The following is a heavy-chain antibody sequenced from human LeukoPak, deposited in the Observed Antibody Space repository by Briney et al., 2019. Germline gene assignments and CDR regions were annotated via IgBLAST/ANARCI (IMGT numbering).Heavy chain of an antibody. Sequence: PGGSLRLSCTASGFNFGNYAMSWVRQAPGKGLEWLGFIRSKASGGAIEYDPSVDGRFTISRDDSKSIAYLQMTSLKTEDAAAYFCTRGVDGMSAYWGQGTLVTVSS. D-gene: IGHD1-14*01. CDR2: IRSKASGGAI. J-gene: IGHJ4*02. CDR3: TRGVDGMSAY. CDR1: GFNFGNYA. V-gene: IGHV3-49*04.